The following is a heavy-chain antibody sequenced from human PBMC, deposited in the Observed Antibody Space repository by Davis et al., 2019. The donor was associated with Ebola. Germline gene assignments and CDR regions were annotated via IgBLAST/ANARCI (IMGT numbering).Heavy chain of an antibody. CDR1: GFPFSSYS. J-gene: IGHJ4*02. V-gene: IGHV3-21*01. D-gene: IGHD6-13*01. Sequence: PGGSLKISCAASGFPFSSYSMTWVRQAPGKGLEWVSSISGSSSHMYYADSVKGRFTISRDNAKNSLYLQMNSLRAEDTAVYYCARRRQQLVRGDFDYWGQGTLVTVSS. CDR2: ISGSSSHM. CDR3: ARRRQQLVRGDFDY.